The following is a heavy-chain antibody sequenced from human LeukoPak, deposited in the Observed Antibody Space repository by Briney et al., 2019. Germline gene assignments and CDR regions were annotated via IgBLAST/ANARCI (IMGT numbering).Heavy chain of an antibody. CDR2: IYSGGST. Sequence: GGSLRLSCAASGFTVSSNYMSWARQAPGKGLEWVSVIYSGGSTYYADSVKGRFTISRDNSKNTLYLQMNSLRAEDTAVYYCARAKKSGWYDEAFDYWGQGTLVTVSS. D-gene: IGHD6-19*01. V-gene: IGHV3-53*01. CDR1: GFTVSSNY. CDR3: ARAKKSGWYDEAFDY. J-gene: IGHJ4*02.